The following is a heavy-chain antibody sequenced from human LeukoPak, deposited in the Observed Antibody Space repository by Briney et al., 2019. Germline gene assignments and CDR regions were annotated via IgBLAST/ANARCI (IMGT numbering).Heavy chain of an antibody. D-gene: IGHD3-16*02. Sequence: PGGSLRLSCAASGFTFSDSAMTWVRQAPGRGLEWVSLISFSGANTYSADSVKGRFPISRDNSKNTLFLQMNSLRAEDTAIYYCVRDIELSTWGLGTMVTVSS. CDR1: GFTFSDSA. CDR3: VRDIELST. J-gene: IGHJ3*01. CDR2: ISFSGANT. V-gene: IGHV3-23*01.